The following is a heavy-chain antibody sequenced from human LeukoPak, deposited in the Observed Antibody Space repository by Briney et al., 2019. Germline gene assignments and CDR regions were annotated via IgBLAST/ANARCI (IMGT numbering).Heavy chain of an antibody. V-gene: IGHV5-51*01. Sequence: GESLKISRKGSGYSFTSYWIGWVRQMPGKGLEWMGIIYPGDSDTRYSPSFQGQVTISADKSISTAYLQWSSLKASDTAMYYCARGYVWFGELMGFDYWGQGTLVTVSS. CDR3: ARGYVWFGELMGFDY. CDR1: GYSFTSYW. J-gene: IGHJ4*02. D-gene: IGHD3-10*01. CDR2: IYPGDSDT.